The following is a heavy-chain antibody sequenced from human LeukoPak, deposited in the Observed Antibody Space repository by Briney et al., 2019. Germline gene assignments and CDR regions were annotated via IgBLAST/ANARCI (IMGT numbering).Heavy chain of an antibody. CDR3: ASKRSGYYSGFFDY. CDR2: IYYSGST. V-gene: IGHV4-39*01. CDR1: GGSISSSDYY. D-gene: IGHD3-22*01. J-gene: IGHJ4*02. Sequence: SETLSLTCAVSGGSISSSDYYWGWIRQPPGRGLEWIGSIYYSGSTYYSPSLKSRVTISVDTSKNQFSLKLSSLTAADTAVYYCASKRSGYYSGFFDYWGQGTLVTVSS.